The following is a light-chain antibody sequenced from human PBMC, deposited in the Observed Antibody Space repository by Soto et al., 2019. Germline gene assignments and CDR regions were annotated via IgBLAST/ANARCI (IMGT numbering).Light chain of an antibody. CDR1: SSDVGGYNY. Sequence: QSVLTQPPSASGSLGQSVTTSCTGTSSDVGGYNYVSWYQQHPGKAPKLMIYEVSKRPSGVPDRFSGSKSGNTASLTVSGLQAEDEADYYCSSYAGSNDNYVFGTGTKVTVL. CDR3: SSYAGSNDNYV. V-gene: IGLV2-8*01. CDR2: EVS. J-gene: IGLJ1*01.